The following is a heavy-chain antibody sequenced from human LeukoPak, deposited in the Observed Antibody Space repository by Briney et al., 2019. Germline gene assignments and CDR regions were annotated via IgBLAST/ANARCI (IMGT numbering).Heavy chain of an antibody. D-gene: IGHD3-10*01. CDR2: ISGSDGST. CDR3: VKYGADV. Sequence: GGSLRLSCAASRFTFSTYAMSWVRQPPGKGLEWVSAISGSDGSTYYADSVKGRFTISRDNSKNTLYLQMNSLRAEDTAVYYCVKYGADVWGQGTTVTVSS. V-gene: IGHV3-23*01. CDR1: RFTFSTYA. J-gene: IGHJ6*02.